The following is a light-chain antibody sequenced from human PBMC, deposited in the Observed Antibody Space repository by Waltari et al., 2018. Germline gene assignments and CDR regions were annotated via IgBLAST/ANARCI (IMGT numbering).Light chain of an antibody. CDR3: HSRDSSSTRF. J-gene: IGLJ2*01. Sequence: SSELTQDPTVSVALGQTVRITCQGDSLRRYSPSWYQQRPGQAPILVFYGQSSRPSGIPDRFSGSISGNTASLTITGAQAEDEADYYCHSRDSSSTRFFGGGTRLTV. CDR1: SLRRYS. V-gene: IGLV3-19*01. CDR2: GQS.